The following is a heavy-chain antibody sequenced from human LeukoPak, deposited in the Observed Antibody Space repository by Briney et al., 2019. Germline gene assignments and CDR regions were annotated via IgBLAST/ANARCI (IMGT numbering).Heavy chain of an antibody. CDR3: ARERIGTGSNSLIGIDDY. J-gene: IGHJ4*02. D-gene: IGHD3-10*01. Sequence: GASVKVSCKASGYTFTSYYMHWVRQAPGQGLEWMGIINPSGGSTSYAQKFQGRVTMTRDTSTSTVYMELSSLRSEDTAVYYCARERIGTGSNSLIGIDDYWGQGTLVTVSS. V-gene: IGHV1-46*01. CDR1: GYTFTSYY. CDR2: INPSGGST.